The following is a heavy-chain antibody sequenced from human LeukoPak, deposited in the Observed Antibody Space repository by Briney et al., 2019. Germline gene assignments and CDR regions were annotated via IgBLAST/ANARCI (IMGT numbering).Heavy chain of an antibody. D-gene: IGHD3-22*01. V-gene: IGHV3-7*01. CDR1: GFTFSSYW. J-gene: IGHJ4*02. CDR2: IKQDGSQT. Sequence: GGSLRLSCAASGFTFSSYWMSWVRQAPGKGLEWVATIKQDGSQTYYVDSVKGRFTISRDNAKNSLYLQMNSLRAEDTAVYYCAKARSGYYLDYWGQGTLVTVS. CDR3: AKARSGYYLDY.